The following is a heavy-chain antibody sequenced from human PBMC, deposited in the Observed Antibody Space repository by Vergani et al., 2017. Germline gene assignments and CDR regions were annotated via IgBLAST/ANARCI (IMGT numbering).Heavy chain of an antibody. CDR1: GGSVSSGSYY. V-gene: IGHV4-61*10. CDR2: IHYSGST. J-gene: IGHJ2*01. Sequence: VQLQEPGPGLVKPSETLSLTCTVSGGSVSSGSYYWNWIRQPAGKGLEWIGNIHYSGSTNYNPSLKSRVTISVDTSKNQFSLTLSSVTAADTAVYYCARDLSSTWSRYFDLWGRGTLITVSS. CDR3: ARDLSSTWSRYFDL. D-gene: IGHD6-13*01.